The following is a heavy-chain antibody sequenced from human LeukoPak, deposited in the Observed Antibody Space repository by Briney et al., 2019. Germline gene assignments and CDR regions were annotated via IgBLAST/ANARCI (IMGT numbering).Heavy chain of an antibody. CDR2: INTDGSST. CDR3: AKDPPPPFGELSGTFDP. Sequence: AGGSLRLSCAASGFTFSSYWMHWVRQAPGKGLLWVSRINTDGSSTTYADSVKGRFTISRDNSKNTLYLQMNSLRAEDTAVYYCAKDPPPPFGELSGTFDPWGQGTLVTVSS. J-gene: IGHJ5*02. D-gene: IGHD3-10*01. CDR1: GFTFSSYW. V-gene: IGHV3-74*01.